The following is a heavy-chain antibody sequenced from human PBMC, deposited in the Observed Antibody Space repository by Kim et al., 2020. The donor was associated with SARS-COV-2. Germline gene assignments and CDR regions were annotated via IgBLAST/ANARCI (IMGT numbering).Heavy chain of an antibody. V-gene: IGHV3-23*01. Sequence: ADAVKGRFTISRGNSKNTLDLQMNGRRAEDTGVYYCADLSIATSIYGMDVWGQGTTVTVSS. J-gene: IGHJ6*02. D-gene: IGHD6-6*01. CDR3: ADLSIATSIYGMDV.